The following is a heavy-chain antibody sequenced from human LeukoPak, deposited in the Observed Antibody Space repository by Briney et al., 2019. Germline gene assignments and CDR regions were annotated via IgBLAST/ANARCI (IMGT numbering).Heavy chain of an antibody. J-gene: IGHJ5*02. CDR3: ARATLTAAAGNWFDP. D-gene: IGHD6-13*01. CDR2: IYYSGST. CDR1: GGSISSYY. V-gene: IGHV4-59*01. Sequence: PSETLSLTCTVSGGSISSYYWSWIRQPPGKGLEWIGYIYYSGSTNYNPSLKSRVTISVDTSKNQFSLKLSSVTAADTAVYYCARATLTAAAGNWFDPWGQGTLVTVSS.